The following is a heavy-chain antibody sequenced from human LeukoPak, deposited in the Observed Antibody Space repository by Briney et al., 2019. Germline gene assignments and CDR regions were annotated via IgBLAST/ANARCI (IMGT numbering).Heavy chain of an antibody. D-gene: IGHD4-23*01. J-gene: IGHJ3*02. V-gene: IGHV4-59*01. CDR3: ARDAKSDYGGNSWRAFDI. CDR2: IFYSGST. Sequence: SETLSLTCTVSGGSIISYYWSWIRQPPGKGLEWIGYIFYSGSTDYNPSLKSRVTISVDTSKNQFSLILTSVTAADTAVYYCARDAKSDYGGNSWRAFDIWGQGTMVTVSS. CDR1: GGSIISYY.